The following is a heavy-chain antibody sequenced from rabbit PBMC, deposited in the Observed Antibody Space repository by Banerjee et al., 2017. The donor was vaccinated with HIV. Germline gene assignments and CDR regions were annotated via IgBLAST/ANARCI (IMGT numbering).Heavy chain of an antibody. CDR2: INTSSGNT. Sequence: QEQLKETGGGLVQPGGSLTLSCKASGFDFSSYGVSWVRQAPGKGLEWIACINTSSGNTVYATWAKGRFTISKTSWTTVTLQMTSLTAADTATYFCARDLTGVTGWNFNLWGPGTLVTVS. V-gene: IGHV1S45*01. CDR1: GFDFSSYG. D-gene: IGHD7-1*01. CDR3: ARDLTGVTGWNFNL. J-gene: IGHJ4*01.